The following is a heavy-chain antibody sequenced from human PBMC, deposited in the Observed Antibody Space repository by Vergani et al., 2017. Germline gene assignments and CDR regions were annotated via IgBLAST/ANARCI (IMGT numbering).Heavy chain of an antibody. J-gene: IGHJ4*02. D-gene: IGHD3-22*01. CDR3: AKDDKAQPYYFDY. CDR2: IRGSGGST. V-gene: IGHV3-23*01. CDR1: GFTFSSYA. Sequence: EVQLLESGGGLVQPGGSLRLSCAASGFTFSSYAMSWVRQAPGKGLEWVSAIRGSGGSTYYADSVKGRFTISRDNSKNTLYLQMNSLRAEDTAVYYCAKDDKAQPYYFDYWGQGTLVTVSS.